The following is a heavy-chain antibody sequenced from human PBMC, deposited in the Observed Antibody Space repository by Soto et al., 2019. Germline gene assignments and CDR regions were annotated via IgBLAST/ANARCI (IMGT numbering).Heavy chain of an antibody. CDR3: ARSSDSSGWYFPFDY. CDR2: ISSSSSYI. J-gene: IGHJ4*02. Sequence: EVQLVESGGGLVQPGGSLRLSCAASGFTFSSYSMNWVRQAPGKGLEWVSSISSSSSYIYYADSVKGRFTISRDNAKNSLYLQMNSLRAEDTAVYYCARSSDSSGWYFPFDYWGQGTLVTVSS. V-gene: IGHV3-21*01. D-gene: IGHD6-19*01. CDR1: GFTFSSYS.